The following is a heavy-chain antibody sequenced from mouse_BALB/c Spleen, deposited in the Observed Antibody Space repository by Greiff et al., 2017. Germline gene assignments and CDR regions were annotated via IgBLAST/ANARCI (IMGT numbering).Heavy chain of an antibody. J-gene: IGHJ2*01. Sequence: VQLQQSGAELVRPGTSVKVSCKASGYAFTNYLIEWVKQRPGQGLEWIGVTNPGSGGTNYNEKFKGKATLTADKSSSTAYMQLSSLTSDDSAVYFCARGGTMPFDYWGQGTTLTVSS. CDR1: GYAFTNYL. CDR3: ARGGTMPFDY. D-gene: IGHD1-1*02. V-gene: IGHV1-54*01. CDR2: TNPGSGGT.